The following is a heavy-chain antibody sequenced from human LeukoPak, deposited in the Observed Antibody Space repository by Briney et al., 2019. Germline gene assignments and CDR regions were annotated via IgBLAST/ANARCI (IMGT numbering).Heavy chain of an antibody. CDR3: ASDTNGWYLVFDI. J-gene: IGHJ3*02. Sequence: SETLCLTCTVSGGSITIHYWTWIRQPPGKAQERIGNFYHRGSTNYNPSLKSRVTISVDTSKNQFSPKLNSVTAADTAMYYCASDTNGWYLVFDIWGQGTMVTVSS. CDR2: FYHRGST. CDR1: GGSITIHY. D-gene: IGHD6-19*01. V-gene: IGHV4-59*11.